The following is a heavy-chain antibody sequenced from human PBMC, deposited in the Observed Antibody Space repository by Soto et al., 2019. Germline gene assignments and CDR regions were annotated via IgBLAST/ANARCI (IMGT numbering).Heavy chain of an antibody. CDR1: GGSISSSNL. D-gene: IGHD6-13*01. CDR2: IYHGGST. V-gene: IGHV4-4*02. J-gene: IGHJ4*02. Sequence: PSETLSLTCAVSGGSISSSNLWPWVRQPPGKGLEWIGEIYHGGSTNYNPSLKSRVTISVDKSKNQFSLRLSSVTAADTAVYYCARSPRSIAAGGIDYWGQGILVTVSS. CDR3: ARSPRSIAAGGIDY.